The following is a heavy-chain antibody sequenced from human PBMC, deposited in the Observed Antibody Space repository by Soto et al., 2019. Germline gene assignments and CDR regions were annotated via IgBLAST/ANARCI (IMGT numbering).Heavy chain of an antibody. CDR3: ARGGSGLGAGTNPEFSRYYYMDV. Sequence: ASVKVSCKASGYTFTGYYMHWVRQAPGQGLEWMGWINPNSGGTNYAQKFQGWVTMTRDTSISTAYMELSRLRSDDTAVYYCARGGSGLGAGTNPEFSRYYYMDVWGKGTTVTVSS. V-gene: IGHV1-2*04. D-gene: IGHD1-1*01. CDR1: GYTFTGYY. CDR2: INPNSGGT. J-gene: IGHJ6*03.